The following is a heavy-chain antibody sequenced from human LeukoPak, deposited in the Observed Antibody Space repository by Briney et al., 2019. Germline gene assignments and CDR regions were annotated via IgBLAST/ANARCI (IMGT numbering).Heavy chain of an antibody. D-gene: IGHD3-22*01. CDR3: AKGPGYYYDSSGYYPFDY. V-gene: IGHV3-23*01. J-gene: IGHJ4*02. Sequence: GGSLRLSCAASGFTFSSYAMGWVRQAPGKGLEWVSAISGSGGSTYYADSVKGRFTISRDNSKNTLYLQMNSLRAEDTAVYYCAKGPGYYYDSSGYYPFDYWGQGTLVTVSS. CDR2: ISGSGGST. CDR1: GFTFSSYA.